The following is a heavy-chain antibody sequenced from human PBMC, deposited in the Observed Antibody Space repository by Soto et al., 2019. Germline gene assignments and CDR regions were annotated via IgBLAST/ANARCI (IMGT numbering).Heavy chain of an antibody. CDR2: ISYDGSNK. D-gene: IGHD1-26*01. CDR1: GFTFSSYG. J-gene: IGHJ4*02. V-gene: IGHV3-30*18. Sequence: QVQLVESGGGVVQPGRSLRLSCAASGFTFSSYGMHWVRQAPGKGLEWVAVISYDGSNKYYADSVKGRFTISRDNSKNTLYMQMNSLRAEDTAVYYCAKDRRGSGSYADYWGQGTLVTVSS. CDR3: AKDRRGSGSYADY.